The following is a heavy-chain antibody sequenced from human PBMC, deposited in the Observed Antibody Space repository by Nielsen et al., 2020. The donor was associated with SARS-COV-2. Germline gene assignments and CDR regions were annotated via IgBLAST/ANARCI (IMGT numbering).Heavy chain of an antibody. CDR2: IRYDGSNK. J-gene: IGHJ3*02. CDR1: GFTFSSYG. CDR3: ARTSFTPDAFDI. D-gene: IGHD1-14*01. V-gene: IGHV3-30*02. Sequence: GGSLRLSCAASGFTFSSYGMHWVRQAPGKGLEWVAFIRYDGSNKYYADSVKGRFTISRDNSKNTLYLQMNSLRAEDTAVYYCARTSFTPDAFDIWGQGTMVTVSS.